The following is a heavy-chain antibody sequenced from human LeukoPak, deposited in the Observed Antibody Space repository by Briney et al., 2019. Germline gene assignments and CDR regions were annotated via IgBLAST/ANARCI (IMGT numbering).Heavy chain of an antibody. J-gene: IGHJ4*02. D-gene: IGHD1-26*01. CDR2: IHPSGGST. CDR1: GYTFTSYY. CDR3: ARRGGNYYWGLDY. Sequence: GASVKVSCKASGYTFTSYYMHWVRQAPGQGLEWMGIIHPSGGSTTYAQKFQGRVTMTRDTSTSTVYMELSSLRSEDTAVYYCARRGGNYYWGLDYWGQGTLVTVSS. V-gene: IGHV1-46*01.